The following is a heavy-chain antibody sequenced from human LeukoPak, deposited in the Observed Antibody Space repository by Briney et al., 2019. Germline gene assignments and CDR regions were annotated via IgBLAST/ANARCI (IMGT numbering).Heavy chain of an antibody. CDR3: ASIKDILTGYLTVPRFDY. V-gene: IGHV4-39*07. D-gene: IGHD3-9*01. Sequence: KTSETLSLTCTVSGGSISSSSYYWGWIRQPPGKGLEWIGSMYSSGSTYYNPSLKSRVTISVDTSKNQFSLKLSSVTAADTAVYYCASIKDILTGYLTVPRFDYWGQGTLVTVSS. CDR1: GGSISSSSYY. CDR2: MYSSGST. J-gene: IGHJ4*02.